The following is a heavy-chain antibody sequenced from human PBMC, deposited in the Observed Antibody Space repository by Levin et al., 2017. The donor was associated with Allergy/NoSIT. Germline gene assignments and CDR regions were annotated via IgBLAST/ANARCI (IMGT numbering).Heavy chain of an antibody. CDR3: ATRTGGLRPDAFDI. J-gene: IGHJ3*02. V-gene: IGHV1-24*01. CDR1: GYTLTELS. CDR2: FDPEDGET. Sequence: GESLKISCKVSGYTLTELSMHWVRQAPGKGLEWMGGFDPEDGETIYAQKFQGRVTMTEDTSTDTAYMELSSLRSEDTAVYYCATRTGGLRPDAFDIWGQGTMVTVSS. D-gene: IGHD5/OR15-5a*01.